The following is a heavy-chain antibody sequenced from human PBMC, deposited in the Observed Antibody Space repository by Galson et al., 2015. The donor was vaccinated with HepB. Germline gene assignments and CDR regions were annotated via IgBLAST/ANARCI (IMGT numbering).Heavy chain of an antibody. D-gene: IGHD3-22*01. CDR2: ISSNGGST. CDR3: ARTYYDSTGFSKNWYFDL. J-gene: IGHJ2*01. CDR1: GFTFENYA. Sequence: SLRLSCAASGFTFENYAMHWVCQAPGKGLEYVSTISSNGGSTYYANSVKGRFTISRDNSKNTLYLQMGSLRAEDMAVYYCARTYYDSTGFSKNWYFDLWGRGTLVTVSS. V-gene: IGHV3-64*01.